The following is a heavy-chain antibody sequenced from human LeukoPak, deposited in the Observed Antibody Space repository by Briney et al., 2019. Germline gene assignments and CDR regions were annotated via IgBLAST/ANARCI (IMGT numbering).Heavy chain of an antibody. CDR2: INPNSGGT. D-gene: IGHD6-19*01. Sequence: ASVKVSCKASGHTFTGYYMHWVRQAPGQGLEWMGWINPNSGGTNYAQKFQGRVTMTRDTSISTAYMELSRLRSDDTAVYYCARVGVYSSGWYGTPGNWFDPWGQGTLVTVSS. V-gene: IGHV1-2*02. CDR1: GHTFTGYY. CDR3: ARVGVYSSGWYGTPGNWFDP. J-gene: IGHJ5*02.